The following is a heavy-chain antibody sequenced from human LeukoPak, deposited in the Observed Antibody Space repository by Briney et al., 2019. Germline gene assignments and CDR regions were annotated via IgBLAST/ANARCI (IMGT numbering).Heavy chain of an antibody. CDR1: GGSISSSSYY. CDR2: IYYSGST. Sequence: SETLSFTCTVSGGSISSSSYYWGWIRQPPGKGLEWIGSIYYSGSTYYNPSLKSRVTISVDTSKNQFSLKLSSVTAADTAVYYCASRGRGVGGAFDIWGQGTMVTVSS. V-gene: IGHV4-39*01. CDR3: ASRGRGVGGAFDI. J-gene: IGHJ3*02. D-gene: IGHD3-10*01.